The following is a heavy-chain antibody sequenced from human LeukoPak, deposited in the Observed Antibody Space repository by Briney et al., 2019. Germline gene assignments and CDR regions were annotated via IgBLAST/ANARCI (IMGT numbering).Heavy chain of an antibody. CDR1: GFTFSSYE. J-gene: IGHJ5*02. Sequence: GGSLRLSCAASGFTFSSYEMNWVRQAPGKGPEWVSSIGGSGGGTDYADSVKGRFNISRDNSKKMLYLQMNSLRVEDTAVYYCAKDIRVHYFDPRGYLFDPWGQGTLVTVSS. CDR3: AKDIRVHYFDPRGYLFDP. D-gene: IGHD3-22*01. V-gene: IGHV3-23*01. CDR2: IGGSGGGT.